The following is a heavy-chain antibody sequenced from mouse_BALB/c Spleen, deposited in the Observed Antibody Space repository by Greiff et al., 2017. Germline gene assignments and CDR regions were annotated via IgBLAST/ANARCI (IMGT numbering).Heavy chain of an antibody. CDR1: SYTFTSYW. J-gene: IGHJ4*01. CDR2: INPSNGRT. D-gene: IGHD2-3*01. Sequence: VQLQQPGAELVKPGASVKLSCKASSYTFTSYWMHWVKQRPGQGLEWIGEINPSNGRTNYNEKFKSKATLTVDKSSSTAYMQLSSLTSEDSAVYYCARYDGYYNAMDYWGQGTSVTVSS. V-gene: IGHV1S81*02. CDR3: ARYDGYYNAMDY.